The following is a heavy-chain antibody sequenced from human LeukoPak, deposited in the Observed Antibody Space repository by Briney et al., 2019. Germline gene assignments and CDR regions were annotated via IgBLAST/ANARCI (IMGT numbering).Heavy chain of an antibody. CDR1: GFTFSDYN. J-gene: IGHJ4*02. Sequence: SGGSLRLSCAASGFTFSDYNMHWVRQAPGKGLEWVAFIQHDGSNKYYVDSVKGRFTISRDKSKNTLYLQMNSLRAEDTAVYYCAKDRLVPDSVLGYWGQGTLVTVSS. CDR3: AKDRLVPDSVLGY. V-gene: IGHV3-30*02. CDR2: IQHDGSNK. D-gene: IGHD6-19*01.